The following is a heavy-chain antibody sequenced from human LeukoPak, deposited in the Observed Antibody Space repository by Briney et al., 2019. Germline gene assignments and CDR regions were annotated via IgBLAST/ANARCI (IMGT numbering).Heavy chain of an antibody. CDR1: GYTFTSYG. CDR2: ISAYNGNT. V-gene: IGHV1-18*04. CDR3: ARDPFVVVPAAISYYYYGMDV. Sequence: ASVKVSCKASGYTFTSYGISWVRQAPGQGLEWMGWISAYNGNTNYAQKLQGRVTMTTDTSTSTAYMELRSLRSDDTAVYYCARDPFVVVPAAISYYYYGMDVRGKGTTVTVSS. D-gene: IGHD2-2*01. J-gene: IGHJ6*04.